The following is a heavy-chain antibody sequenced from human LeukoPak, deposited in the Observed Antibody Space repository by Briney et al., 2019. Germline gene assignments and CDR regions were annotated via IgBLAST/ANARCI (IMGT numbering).Heavy chain of an antibody. CDR2: IYPGDSDT. D-gene: IGHD3-3*01. CDR1: GYSFTSYW. V-gene: IGHV5-51*01. Sequence: GESLKISCKGSGYSFTSYWIGWVRQMPGKGLEWLGIIYPGDSDTRYSPSFQGQVTISADKSISTAYLQWSSLKASDTAMYYCARLHYNSDFGSGYYIDYWGQGTLVTVSS. CDR3: ARLHYNSDFGSGYYIDY. J-gene: IGHJ4*02.